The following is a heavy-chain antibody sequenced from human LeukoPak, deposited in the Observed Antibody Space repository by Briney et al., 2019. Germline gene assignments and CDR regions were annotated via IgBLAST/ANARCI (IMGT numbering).Heavy chain of an antibody. CDR1: GFTFSRYY. Sequence: GGSLRLSCAASGFTFSRYYMHWVRQAPGKGLVWVSRIDSDGSSTTYADSVKGRFTISRDNAKNTLYLQMNSLKVEDTAVYYCTRVFVGDEYSSSGYWGQGTLVTVSS. CDR3: TRVFVGDEYSSSGY. V-gene: IGHV3-74*01. D-gene: IGHD6-13*01. CDR2: IDSDGSST. J-gene: IGHJ4*02.